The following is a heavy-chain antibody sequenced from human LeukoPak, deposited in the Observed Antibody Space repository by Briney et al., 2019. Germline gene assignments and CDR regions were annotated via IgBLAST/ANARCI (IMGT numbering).Heavy chain of an antibody. CDR1: GYTFTGYY. V-gene: IGHV1-2*02. CDR2: INPNSGGT. Sequence: ASVKVSCKASGYTFTGYYMHWVRQAPGQGLEWMGWINPNSGGTNYAQKFQGRVTMTRDTSISTAYMELSRLRSDDTAVYYCARSSLLWFGELARSDYWGQGTLVAVSS. J-gene: IGHJ4*02. CDR3: ARSSLLWFGELARSDY. D-gene: IGHD3-10*01.